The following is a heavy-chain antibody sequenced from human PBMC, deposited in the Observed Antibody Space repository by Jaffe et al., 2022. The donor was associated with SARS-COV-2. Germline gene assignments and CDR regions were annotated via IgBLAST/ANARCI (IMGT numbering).Heavy chain of an antibody. Sequence: EVQVVESGGGLVQPGGSLRLSCAGSGFTFSDYTMNWVRQAPGKGLEWLSYISGSSYTIYYADSVKGRFTISRDNAKDSLFLQMNSLRAEDTAVYYCARRGVVAATFYMDVWGKGTSVTVSS. D-gene: IGHD2-15*01. V-gene: IGHV3-48*01. CDR3: ARRGVVAATFYMDV. CDR2: ISGSSYTI. CDR1: GFTFSDYT. J-gene: IGHJ6*03.